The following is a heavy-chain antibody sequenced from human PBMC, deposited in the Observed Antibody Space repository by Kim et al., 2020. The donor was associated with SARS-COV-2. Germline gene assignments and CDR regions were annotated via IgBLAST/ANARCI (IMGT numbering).Heavy chain of an antibody. CDR2: VHKDGGA. Sequence: GGSLRLSCVASGLTLSDNVMSWVRQAPGKGLEWVAVVHKDGGASYGDAVKGRFDISRDTSRRTVFHQMTSLRADDTAIYYCARGKNTIMGTWGALGMWG. J-gene: IGHJ6*03. CDR1: GLTLSDNV. V-gene: IGHV3-53*01. D-gene: IGHD3-16*01. CDR3: ARGKNTIMGTWGALGM.